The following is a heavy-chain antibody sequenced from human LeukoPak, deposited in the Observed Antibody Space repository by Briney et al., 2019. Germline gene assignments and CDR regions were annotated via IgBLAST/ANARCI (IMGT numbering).Heavy chain of an antibody. Sequence: SETLSLTCSVSGGSISGTSYCWGWIRQPPGKGPEWIGSHYHTGRIYHNPSLKSRVTISIDTSKNQFSLKLTSVTAADTAVYYCARDLVTVTKGFDIWGQGTMVSVSS. CDR1: GGSISGTSYC. V-gene: IGHV4-39*07. D-gene: IGHD4-17*01. J-gene: IGHJ3*02. CDR2: HYHTGRI. CDR3: ARDLVTVTKGFDI.